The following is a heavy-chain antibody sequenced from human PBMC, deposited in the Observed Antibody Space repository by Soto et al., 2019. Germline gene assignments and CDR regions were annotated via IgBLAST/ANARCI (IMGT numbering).Heavy chain of an antibody. D-gene: IGHD6-6*01. Sequence: EVQLVESGGGLVQPGGSLRLSCAASGFTFNDYAMHWVRQAPGKGLDWVSGINWNSGNIGYADSVKGRFTISRDSAKNSLYLQMNSLGADDTALYYCAKGGSSSGRYSDFWGQGTLVTVSS. CDR2: INWNSGNI. J-gene: IGHJ4*02. CDR1: GFTFNDYA. V-gene: IGHV3-9*01. CDR3: AKGGSSSGRYSDF.